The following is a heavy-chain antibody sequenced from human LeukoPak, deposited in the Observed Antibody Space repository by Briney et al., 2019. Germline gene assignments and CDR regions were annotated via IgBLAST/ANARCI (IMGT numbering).Heavy chain of an antibody. CDR1: GGSISNSGYY. V-gene: IGHV4-39*01. D-gene: IGHD3-10*01. CDR3: ARHNGNRALITMVRAVPHFDY. Sequence: SKTLSLTCSVSGGSISNSGYYWGWIRQPPGKGLEWIGSIYYSGDTYYHPSLKSRVTISVDTSKNQLSLRLSSVSAADTAVYYCARHNGNRALITMVRAVPHFDYWGQGTLVTVSS. J-gene: IGHJ4*02. CDR2: IYYSGDT.